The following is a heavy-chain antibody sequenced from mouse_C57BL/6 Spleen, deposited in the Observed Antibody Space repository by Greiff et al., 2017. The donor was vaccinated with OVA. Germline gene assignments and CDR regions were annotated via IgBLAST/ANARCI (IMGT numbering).Heavy chain of an antibody. CDR2: INPSTGGT. CDR1: GYSFTGYY. CDR3: AREGLYDGYSAWFAY. Sequence: EVQLQESGPELVKPGASVKISCKASGYSFTGYYMHWVKQSSEKSLEWIGEINPSTGGTSYNQKFKGKATLTVDKSSSTAYMQLKSLTSEDSAVYYCAREGLYDGYSAWFAYWGQGTLVTVSA. V-gene: IGHV1-43*01. J-gene: IGHJ3*01. D-gene: IGHD2-3*01.